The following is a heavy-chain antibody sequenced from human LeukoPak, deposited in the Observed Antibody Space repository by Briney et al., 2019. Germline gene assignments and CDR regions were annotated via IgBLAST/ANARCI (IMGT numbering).Heavy chain of an antibody. Sequence: GRSLRLSCAGAGFTFSNYGMHWVRQAPGKGLEWVAVIWYDGSNRYNGDSVKGRFAISRDNSENTLYLQMNSLRAEDTAIYYCARDAESFYTSGSYQGHWGQGTLVTVSS. D-gene: IGHD3-10*01. CDR1: GFTFSNYG. CDR2: IWYDGSNR. V-gene: IGHV3-33*08. J-gene: IGHJ4*02. CDR3: ARDAESFYTSGSYQGH.